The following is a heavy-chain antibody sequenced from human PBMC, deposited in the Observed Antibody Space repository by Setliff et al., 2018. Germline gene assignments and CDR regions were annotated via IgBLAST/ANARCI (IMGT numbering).Heavy chain of an antibody. CDR1: GVSINHFF. D-gene: IGHD2-2*01. V-gene: IGHV4-59*01. CDR3: ARDASFGFDV. Sequence: SETLSLTCTVSGVSINHFFWTWVRLSPGKGLEWIGYIYYSGGATYNPSLRGRASIAIGASKAHFSLDLRTVTTADTAVYYCARDASFGFDVWGPGITVTVSS. CDR2: IYYSGGA. J-gene: IGHJ6*02.